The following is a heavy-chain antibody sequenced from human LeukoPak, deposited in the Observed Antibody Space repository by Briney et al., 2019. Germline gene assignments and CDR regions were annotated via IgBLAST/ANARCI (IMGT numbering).Heavy chain of an antibody. CDR2: INLGDSDT. V-gene: IGHV5-51*01. D-gene: IGHD1-26*01. J-gene: IGHJ5*02. CDR3: ARRRYSGSPNWFDP. CDR1: GHSFTNHW. Sequence: GESLKISCEDSGHSFTNHWIGWVRQMPGKGLEWMGIINLGDSDTKYSPSFQGQVTISLDKSISTAYLQWRSLKASDTAMYYCARRRYSGSPNWFDPWGQGTLVTVSS.